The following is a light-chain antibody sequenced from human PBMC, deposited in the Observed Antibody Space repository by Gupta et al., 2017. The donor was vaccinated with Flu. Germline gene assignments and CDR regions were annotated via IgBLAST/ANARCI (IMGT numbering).Light chain of an antibody. CDR3: PVWDSGRDHQV. CDR1: NIGSKT. Sequence: SYVLTQPPSVSVAPGKTARITCGGNNIGSKTVHWYQQKPGPAPVLVVGDASDRPSGIPERFSGSNSGTTATRTISRLGAEDEADYSCPVWDSGRDHQVFGGGTKLTVL. V-gene: IGLV3-21*03. CDR2: DAS. J-gene: IGLJ3*02.